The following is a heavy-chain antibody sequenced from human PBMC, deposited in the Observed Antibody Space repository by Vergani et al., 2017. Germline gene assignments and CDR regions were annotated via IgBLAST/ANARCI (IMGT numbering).Heavy chain of an antibody. D-gene: IGHD3-10*01. CDR1: GFSLSTSGVG. J-gene: IGHJ4*02. CDR2: IYWNDDK. CDR3: AHQGDLLWFGELLYQFDY. Sequence: QITLKESGPTLVKPTQTLTLTCTFSGFSLSTSGVGVGWIRQPPGKALEWLALIYWNDDKRYSPSLKSRLTITKDTSKNQVVLPMTNMDPVDTATYYCAHQGDLLWFGELLYQFDYWGQGTLVTVSS. V-gene: IGHV2-5*01.